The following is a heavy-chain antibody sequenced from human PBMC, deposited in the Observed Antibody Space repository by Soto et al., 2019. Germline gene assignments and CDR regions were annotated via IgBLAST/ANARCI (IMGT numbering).Heavy chain of an antibody. V-gene: IGHV3-11*01. CDR2: ISSGAITI. CDR3: AGQYSSSSVEF. CDR1: GFTFSDYY. D-gene: IGHD6-6*01. Sequence: PGGSLRLSCAASGFTFSDYYMNWIRQAPGKGLEWVSYISSGAITIYYADSVKGRSTISRDNAKNSLYLQMNSLRAEDTAVYYCAGQYSSSSVEFWGQGTLVTVSS. J-gene: IGHJ4*02.